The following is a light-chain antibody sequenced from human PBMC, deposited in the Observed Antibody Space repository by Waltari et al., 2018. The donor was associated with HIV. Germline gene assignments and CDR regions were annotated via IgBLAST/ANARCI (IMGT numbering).Light chain of an antibody. V-gene: IGLV1-51*01. CDR3: GTWDSSLSAVV. J-gene: IGLJ2*01. Sequence: QSVLTPPPSVSAAPGQKVTIPCSGSSSNIGNNYVSWYQQLPGTAPRLVIYDTNDRPSGIPDRFSGSKSGTSATLGITGPQTGDEADYYCGTWDSSLSAVVFGGGTKLTVL. CDR1: SSNIGNNY. CDR2: DTN.